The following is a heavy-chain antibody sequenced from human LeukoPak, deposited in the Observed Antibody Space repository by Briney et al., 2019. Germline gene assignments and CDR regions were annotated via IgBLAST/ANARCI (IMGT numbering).Heavy chain of an antibody. CDR2: INPNSGGT. Sequence: ASVKASCKASGYTFTGYYMHWWRQAPRQGLKCMGWINPNSGGTNYAQKFQGRVTMTRDTSISTAYMELSRLRSDDTAVYYCARDRTYSSSPISHDAFDIWGQGTMVTVSS. CDR3: ARDRTYSSSPISHDAFDI. J-gene: IGHJ3*02. V-gene: IGHV1-2*02. CDR1: GYTFTGYY. D-gene: IGHD6-6*01.